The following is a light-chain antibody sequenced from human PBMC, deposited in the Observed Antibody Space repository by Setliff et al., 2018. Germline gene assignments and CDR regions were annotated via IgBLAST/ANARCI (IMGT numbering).Light chain of an antibody. J-gene: IGLJ1*01. CDR2: DVT. CDR1: SSDVGAYNY. Sequence: QSALTQPRSVSGSPGQSVTISCTGTSSDVGAYNYVSWYQHHPGKVPKLMVYDVTKRPSGVPDRFPGSKSGNTASLTISGLQAEDEADYYCCSFAGTYYVFGRGTKVTVL. CDR3: CSFAGTYYV. V-gene: IGLV2-11*01.